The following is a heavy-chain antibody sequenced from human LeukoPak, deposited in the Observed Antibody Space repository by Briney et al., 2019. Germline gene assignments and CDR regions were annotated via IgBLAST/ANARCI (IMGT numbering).Heavy chain of an antibody. V-gene: IGHV4-39*01. CDR3: ARHPSGSAFDY. J-gene: IGHJ4*02. D-gene: IGHD3-22*01. CDR2: IHYTGST. CDR1: GASISSSSYY. Sequence: SETLSLTCTVSGASISSSSYYWGWIRQPPGKGLEWIATIHYTGSTYHNPSLKSRVTMSVDTSKNQFSLKLSSVTAADTAVYYCARHPSGSAFDYWGQGTLVTVSS.